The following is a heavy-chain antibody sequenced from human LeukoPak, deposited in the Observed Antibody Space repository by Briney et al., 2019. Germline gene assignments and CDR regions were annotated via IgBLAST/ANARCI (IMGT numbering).Heavy chain of an antibody. Sequence: SETLSLTCTVSGGSISSTNWWNWVRQPPGKGLAWIGEIHHTGIANYNPSLRSRVTFSVDNSKNQFSLNLSSMTAADTAVYYCARGVIAVAGPIDYWGQGTLVTVSS. CDR1: GGSISSTNW. V-gene: IGHV4-4*02. J-gene: IGHJ4*02. D-gene: IGHD6-19*01. CDR2: IHHTGIA. CDR3: ARGVIAVAGPIDY.